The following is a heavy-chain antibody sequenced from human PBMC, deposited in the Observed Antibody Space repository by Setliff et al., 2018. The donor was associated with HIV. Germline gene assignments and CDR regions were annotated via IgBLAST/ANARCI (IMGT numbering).Heavy chain of an antibody. CDR1: GVSFGSSDYY. D-gene: IGHD3-10*01. Sequence: SETLSLTCTVSGVSFGSSDYYRAWIRQPPGKGLEWIGSFHYSGSTYYNPSLKSRVTISVDTSKNQFSLRLTSVTAADTAVYYCARNTRAGDFDYWGQGTLVIVSS. CDR3: ARNTRAGDFDY. V-gene: IGHV4-39*01. J-gene: IGHJ4*02. CDR2: FHYSGST.